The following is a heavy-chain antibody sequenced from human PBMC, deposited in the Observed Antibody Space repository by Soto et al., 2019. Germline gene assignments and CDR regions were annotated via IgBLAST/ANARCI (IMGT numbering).Heavy chain of an antibody. Sequence: GASVKVSCKASGGTFSSYAISWVRQAPGQGLEWMGGIIPIFGTANYAQKFRGRVTITADESTSTAYMELSSLRSEDTAVYYCARGYYYGSGSYSYYYYYGMDVWGQGTTVTVSS. D-gene: IGHD3-10*01. J-gene: IGHJ6*02. V-gene: IGHV1-69*13. CDR3: ARGYYYGSGSYSYYYYYGMDV. CDR2: IIPIFGTA. CDR1: GGTFSSYA.